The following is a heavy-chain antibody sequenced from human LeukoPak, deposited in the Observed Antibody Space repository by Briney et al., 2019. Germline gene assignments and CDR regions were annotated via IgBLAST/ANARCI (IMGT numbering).Heavy chain of an antibody. Sequence: SETLSLTCAVSGGSISSGGYSWSWIRQPPGKGLEWIGHIYHSGSTYYNPSLKSRVSISVDRSKNQFSLKLSSVTAADTAVYYCARGKLVGGVIVNYFDYWGQGTLVTVSS. CDR2: IYHSGST. D-gene: IGHD3-16*02. V-gene: IGHV4-30-2*01. CDR1: GGSISSGGYS. J-gene: IGHJ4*02. CDR3: ARGKLVGGVIVNYFDY.